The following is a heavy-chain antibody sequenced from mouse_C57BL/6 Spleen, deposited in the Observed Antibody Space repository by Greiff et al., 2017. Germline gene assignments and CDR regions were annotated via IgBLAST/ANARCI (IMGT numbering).Heavy chain of an antibody. V-gene: IGHV1-22*01. CDR2: INPNNGGT. CDR3: ARLDGYYDYFDY. Sequence: EVQLQQSGPELVKPGASVKMSCKASGYTFTDYNMHWVKQSHGKSLEWIGYINPNNGGTSYNQKFEGKATLTVNKSSSTAYMELRSLTSEDSAVYYCARLDGYYDYFDYWGQGTTLTVSS. J-gene: IGHJ2*01. CDR1: GYTFTDYN. D-gene: IGHD2-3*01.